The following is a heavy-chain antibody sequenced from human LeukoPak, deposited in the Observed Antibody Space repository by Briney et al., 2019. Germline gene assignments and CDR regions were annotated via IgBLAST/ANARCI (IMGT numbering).Heavy chain of an antibody. J-gene: IGHJ4*02. CDR3: AKDSSSWHNGFDY. D-gene: IGHD6-13*01. CDR1: GFTFSSYG. V-gene: IGHV3-30*18. CDR2: ISYDGSNK. Sequence: GGSLRLSCAASGFTFSSYGMHWVRQAPGKGLEWVAVISYDGSNKYYADSVKGRFTISRNNSKNTLYLQMNSLRAEDTAVYYCAKDSSSWHNGFDYWGQGTLVTVSS.